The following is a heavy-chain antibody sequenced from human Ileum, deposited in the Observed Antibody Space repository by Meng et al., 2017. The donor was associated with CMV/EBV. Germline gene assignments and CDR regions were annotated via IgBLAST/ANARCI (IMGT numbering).Heavy chain of an antibody. V-gene: IGHV4-4*07. CDR1: GDSFSNHY. J-gene: IGHJ4*02. Sequence: VPGPGRAWETLPHTGTVSGDSFSNHYWRWTRQPAGKKLEWIGRISSSGNTNYTHSLKSRVIMSLDTSNNPFFLKLTSVTAADTALYYCARGESRGYYYFDYWGQGILVTVSS. CDR2: ISSSGNT. CDR3: ARGESRGYYYFDY. D-gene: IGHD3-22*01.